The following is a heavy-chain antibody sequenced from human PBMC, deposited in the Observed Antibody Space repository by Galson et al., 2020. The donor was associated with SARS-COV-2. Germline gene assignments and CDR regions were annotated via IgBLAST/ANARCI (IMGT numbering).Heavy chain of an antibody. CDR2: IWYDGSNT. Sequence: LSLTCAASGFTFSSYGMHWVRQAPGKGLEWVAVIWYDGSNTYYADSVKGRFTISRDNSKNTLYLQINSLRAEDTSVYYCARTSLGYCSSTSCYGLDYWGKGTLVTVSS. J-gene: IGHJ4*02. D-gene: IGHD2-2*01. V-gene: IGHV3-33*01. CDR1: GFTFSSYG. CDR3: ARTSLGYCSSTSCYGLDY.